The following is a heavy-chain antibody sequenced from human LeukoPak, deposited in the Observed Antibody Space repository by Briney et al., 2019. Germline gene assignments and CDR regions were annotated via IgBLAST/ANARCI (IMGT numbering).Heavy chain of an antibody. Sequence: SETLSLTCTVSGGSINSYYWSWIRQPAGKGLEWIGRIYSSGSTNYNPSLKSRVSMSVDTSKNQFSLRLTSVTAADTAVYYCARGGKATVVTMWGQGILVTVSS. CDR1: GGSINSYY. CDR3: ARGGKATVVTM. CDR2: IYSSGST. D-gene: IGHD4-23*01. V-gene: IGHV4-4*07. J-gene: IGHJ4*02.